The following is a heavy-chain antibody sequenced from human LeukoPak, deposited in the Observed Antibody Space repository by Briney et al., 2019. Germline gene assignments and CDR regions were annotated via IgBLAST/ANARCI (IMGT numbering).Heavy chain of an antibody. CDR2: IKQDGSEK. CDR3: ARVGQWLVLAPLYYFDY. D-gene: IGHD6-19*01. Sequence: GGSLRLSCAASGFTFSSYWMSWVRQAPGKGLEWVANIKQDGSEKYYVDSVKGRFTISRDNAKNSLYLQMNSLRAEDTAVYYCARVGQWLVLAPLYYFDYWGQGTLVTVSS. J-gene: IGHJ4*02. CDR1: GFTFSSYW. V-gene: IGHV3-7*01.